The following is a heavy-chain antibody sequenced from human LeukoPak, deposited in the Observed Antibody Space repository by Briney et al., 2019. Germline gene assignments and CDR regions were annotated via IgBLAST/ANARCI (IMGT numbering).Heavy chain of an antibody. D-gene: IGHD3/OR15-3a*01. CDR3: ARRRDWINWFDP. Sequence: SETLSLTCTVSGGSISSSSYYWGWIRQPPGKGLEWIGSIYYSGSTYYNPSLKSRVTISVDTSKNQFSLKLSSVSAADTAVYYCARRRDWINWFDPWGQGTLVTVSS. CDR2: IYYSGST. CDR1: GGSISSSSYY. J-gene: IGHJ5*02. V-gene: IGHV4-39*01.